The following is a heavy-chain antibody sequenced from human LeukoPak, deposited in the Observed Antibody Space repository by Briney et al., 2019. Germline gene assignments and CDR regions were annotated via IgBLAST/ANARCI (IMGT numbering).Heavy chain of an antibody. CDR1: GFTFSNYA. D-gene: IGHD2-2*01. CDR3: AKDRERVLTRTSCSFDS. J-gene: IGHJ4*01. Sequence: TGGSLRLSCAASGFTFSNYAMTWVRQAPGRGLEWVSVVSNNGDRTYYADTVKGRFTISRDNSKNTLYLQMSSLRAEDTAKYYCAKDRERVLTRTSCSFDSWGHGTLVTVSS. V-gene: IGHV3-23*01. CDR2: VSNNGDRT.